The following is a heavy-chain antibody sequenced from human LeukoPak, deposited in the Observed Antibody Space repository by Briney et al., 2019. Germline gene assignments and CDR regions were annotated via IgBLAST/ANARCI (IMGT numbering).Heavy chain of an antibody. CDR3: ARDPIPDYASIMYYYDSSGYSSHFDY. CDR2: INTNTGNP. D-gene: IGHD3-22*01. V-gene: IGHV7-4-1*02. Sequence: ASVKVSCKASGYTFTSYAMNWARQAPGQGLEWMGWINTNTGNPTYAQGFTGRFVFSLDTSVSTAYLQISSLKAEDTAVYYCARDPIPDYASIMYYYDSSGYSSHFDYWGQGTLVTVSS. CDR1: GYTFTSYA. J-gene: IGHJ4*02.